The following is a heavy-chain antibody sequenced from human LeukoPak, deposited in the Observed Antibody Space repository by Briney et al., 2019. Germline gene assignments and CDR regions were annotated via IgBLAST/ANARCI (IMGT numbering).Heavy chain of an antibody. V-gene: IGHV3-9*01. CDR2: ISWNSGAM. Sequence: GRSLRLSCAAPGFRFDDCDMHWVRQVPGKGLEWVSSISWNSGAMGYADSVKGRFTISRDNANNSLYLHMNSLRQDDTAFYYCVKDRNYYGSGSVYFDYWGQGTLVTVSS. D-gene: IGHD3-10*01. CDR3: VKDRNYYGSGSVYFDY. J-gene: IGHJ4*02. CDR1: GFRFDDCD.